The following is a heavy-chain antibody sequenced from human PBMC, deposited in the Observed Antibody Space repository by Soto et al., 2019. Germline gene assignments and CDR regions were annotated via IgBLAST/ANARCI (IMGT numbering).Heavy chain of an antibody. Sequence: GGSLSLSCEASGFTFSGFDMHWVRQPTGKGLEWVSTIGTAGDTYYAVSVKGRFTISRDNAKNSLSLQMNSLRAGDTAVYFCARGQEVGAHFFDSWGQGTQVTV. V-gene: IGHV3-13*01. CDR2: IGTAGDT. CDR1: GFTFSGFD. CDR3: ARGQEVGAHFFDS. J-gene: IGHJ4*02. D-gene: IGHD2-15*01.